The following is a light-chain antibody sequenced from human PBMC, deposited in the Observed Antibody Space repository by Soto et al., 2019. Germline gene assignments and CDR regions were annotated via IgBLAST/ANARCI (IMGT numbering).Light chain of an antibody. CDR2: GAF. Sequence: EIVMTQSTATLSVSPGETATLSCRASQSVSYNLAWYQQKPGQGPRLLIYGAFTRATGIPARFSGSGSVTEFTLTISSLQSEDFAVYYCQQYKNWPQLAFGGGTKVEIK. V-gene: IGKV3-15*01. CDR3: QQYKNWPQLA. CDR1: QSVSYN. J-gene: IGKJ4*01.